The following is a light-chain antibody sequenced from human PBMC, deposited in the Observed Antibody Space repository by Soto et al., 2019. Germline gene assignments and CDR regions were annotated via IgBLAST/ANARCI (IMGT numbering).Light chain of an antibody. Sequence: EFVLTQSPGTLSLSPLERSNLSCRASQSVSSYLAWYQQKPGQANRIIIHDAYNRAAGITDRFSGSGSGTEFTLTINSMQYEDSAVYYCKQHNQWHINCGHGPRLALK. CDR3: KQHNQWHIN. J-gene: IGKJ5*01. CDR1: QSVSSY. CDR2: DAY. V-gene: IGKV3-11*01.